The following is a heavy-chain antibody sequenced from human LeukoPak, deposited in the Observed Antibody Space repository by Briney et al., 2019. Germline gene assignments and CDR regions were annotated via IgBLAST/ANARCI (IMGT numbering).Heavy chain of an antibody. D-gene: IGHD3-16*01. J-gene: IGHJ4*02. CDR3: ARDLNDGVFDY. CDR1: GYSISSGYY. Sequence: SETLSLTCIVSGYSISSGYYWGWIRQPPGKGLEWIGSMYHSGGTYYNPSLKSRVTISVDTSKNQFSLKLTSVTAADTAVYYCARDLNDGVFDYWGQGTLVTVSS. CDR2: MYHSGGT. V-gene: IGHV4-38-2*02.